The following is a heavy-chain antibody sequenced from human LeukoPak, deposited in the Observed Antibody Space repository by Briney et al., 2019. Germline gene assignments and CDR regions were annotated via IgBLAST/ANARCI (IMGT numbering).Heavy chain of an antibody. CDR2: ISSNGGST. V-gene: IGHV3-64D*06. CDR3: VKALGYCSGGSCLAFDI. Sequence: GGSLRLSCSASGFTFSNYAMHWVRQAPGKGLEYVSAISSNGGSTYYADSVKGRFTISRDNSKNTLYLQMSSLRAEDTAVYYCVKALGYCSGGSCLAFDIWGLGTMVTVSS. D-gene: IGHD2-15*01. CDR1: GFTFSNYA. J-gene: IGHJ3*02.